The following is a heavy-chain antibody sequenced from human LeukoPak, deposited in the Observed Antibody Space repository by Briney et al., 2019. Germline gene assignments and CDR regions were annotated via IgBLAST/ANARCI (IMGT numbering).Heavy chain of an antibody. D-gene: IGHD3-22*01. V-gene: IGHV4-30-4*01. CDR1: GGSISSGDYY. Sequence: SETLSLTCTVSGGSISSGDYYWSWIRQPPGKGLEWIGYIYYSGSTYYNPSLKSRVTISVDTSKNQFSLKLSSVTAADTAVYYCARLRRAHYYDSSGNFDYWGQGTLVTVSS. J-gene: IGHJ4*02. CDR2: IYYSGST. CDR3: ARLRRAHYYDSSGNFDY.